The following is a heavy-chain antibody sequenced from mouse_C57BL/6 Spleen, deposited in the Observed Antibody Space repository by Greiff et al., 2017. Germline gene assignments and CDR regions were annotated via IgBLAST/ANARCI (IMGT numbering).Heavy chain of an antibody. D-gene: IGHD1-1*01. CDR3: ARRVIITYYFDY. Sequence: VQLQQSGPELVKPGASVKIPCKASGYTFTDYNMDWVKQSHGKSLEWIGDINPNNGGTIYNQKFKGKATLTVDKSSSTAYMGIRSLTSEDTAVYYCARRVIITYYFDYWGQGTTLTVSS. V-gene: IGHV1-18*01. CDR2: INPNNGGT. CDR1: GYTFTDYN. J-gene: IGHJ2*01.